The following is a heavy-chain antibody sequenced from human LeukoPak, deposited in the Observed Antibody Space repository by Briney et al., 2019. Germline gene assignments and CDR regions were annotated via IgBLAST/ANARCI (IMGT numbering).Heavy chain of an antibody. Sequence: PGGSLRLSCAASGFTFSSYAMPWVRQAPGKGLEWVAVISYDGSNKYYAVSVKGRFTISRDNSKHTLYLQMNSLRAEDTAVYDCASARTKYSYGYFWIPGSGFDYWGQGTLVIVSS. D-gene: IGHD5-18*01. CDR2: ISYDGSNK. V-gene: IGHV3-30-3*01. CDR3: ASARTKYSYGYFWIPGSGFDY. CDR1: GFTFSSYA. J-gene: IGHJ4*02.